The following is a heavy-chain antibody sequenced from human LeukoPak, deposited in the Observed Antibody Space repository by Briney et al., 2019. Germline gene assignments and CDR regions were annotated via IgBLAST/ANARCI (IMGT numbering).Heavy chain of an antibody. D-gene: IGHD1-1*01. Sequence: PSQTLSLACTVSGGSISSGSYYWSWIRQPAAKGLEWIGRIYTSGSTNYNPSLKSRVTISVDTSKNQFSLKLSSVTAADTAVYYCARGDDTGAYDYWGQGTLVTVSS. CDR2: IYTSGST. CDR3: ARGDDTGAYDY. CDR1: GGSISSGSYY. V-gene: IGHV4-61*02. J-gene: IGHJ4*02.